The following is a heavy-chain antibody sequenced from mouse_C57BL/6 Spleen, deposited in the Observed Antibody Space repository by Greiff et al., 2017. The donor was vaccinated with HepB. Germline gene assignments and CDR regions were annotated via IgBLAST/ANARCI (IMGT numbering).Heavy chain of an antibody. V-gene: IGHV1-69*01. J-gene: IGHJ1*03. CDR3: ARNYGSSYWYFDV. CDR1: GYTFTSYW. Sequence: QVQLQQPGAELVMPGASVKLSCKASGYTFTSYWMHWVKQRPGQGLEWIGEIDPSDSYTNYNQKFKGKSTLTVDKSSSTAYMQLSSLTSEDSAVYYCARNYGSSYWYFDVWGTRTTVTVSS. D-gene: IGHD1-1*01. CDR2: IDPSDSYT.